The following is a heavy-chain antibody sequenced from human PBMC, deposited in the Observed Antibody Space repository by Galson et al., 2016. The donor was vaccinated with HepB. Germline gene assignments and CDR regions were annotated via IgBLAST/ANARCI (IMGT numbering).Heavy chain of an antibody. V-gene: IGHV4-39*01. D-gene: IGHD1-1*01. CDR2: VYRERA. CDR1: DGSLSSSSSFS. J-gene: IGHJ4*02. Sequence: LTCTVSDGSLSSSSSFSWGWVRQPPGKGLECIGTVYRERAYYNPSLGGRVTISVGMSPDLFSLKLTSLTAADTAVYYCARAGLTTKASFDYWGRGTLVAVSA. CDR3: ARAGLTTKASFDY.